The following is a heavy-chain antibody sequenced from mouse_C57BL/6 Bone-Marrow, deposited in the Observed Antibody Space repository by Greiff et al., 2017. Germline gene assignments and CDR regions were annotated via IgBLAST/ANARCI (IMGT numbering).Heavy chain of an antibody. CDR2: ISYDGSN. D-gene: IGHD5-1-1*01. J-gene: IGHJ4*01. CDR3: ARGHTYYAMDY. Sequence: EVKVEESGPGLVKPSQSLSLTCSVTGYSITSGYYWNWIRQFPGNKLEWMGYISYDGSNNYNPSLKNRISITRDTSKNQFFLKLNSVTTEDTATYYCARGHTYYAMDYWGQGTSVTVSS. CDR1: GYSITSGYY. V-gene: IGHV3-6*01.